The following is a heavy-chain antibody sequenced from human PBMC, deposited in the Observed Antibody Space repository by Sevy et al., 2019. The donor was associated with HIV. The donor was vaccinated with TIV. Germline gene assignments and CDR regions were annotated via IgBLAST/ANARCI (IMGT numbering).Heavy chain of an antibody. CDR3: ARDWGSSSRWFDP. D-gene: IGHD6-6*01. CDR1: GYTFTSYA. Sequence: ASVKVSCKASGYTFTSYAMHWVRQAPGQRLEWMGWINAGNGNTKYSQKFQGRVTITMDTSASTAYMELSSLRSEDTAVYYCARDWGSSSRWFDPWGQGTLVTVSS. J-gene: IGHJ5*02. CDR2: INAGNGNT. V-gene: IGHV1-3*01.